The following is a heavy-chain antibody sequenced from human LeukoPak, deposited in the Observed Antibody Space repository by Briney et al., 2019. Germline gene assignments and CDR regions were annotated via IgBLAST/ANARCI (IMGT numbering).Heavy chain of an antibody. CDR3: ARDGGSVPVAGPLTMYGMDV. D-gene: IGHD6-19*01. V-gene: IGHV1-46*01. J-gene: IGHJ6*02. CDR2: ISPSGGST. Sequence: GASVTVSFTASGYTFTSYYMHWVRQAPGQGLEWMGIISPSGGSTSYAQKFQGRVTMTRDTSTSTVYMELSSLRSEDTAVYYCARDGGSVPVAGPLTMYGMDVWGQGTTVTVSS. CDR1: GYTFTSYY.